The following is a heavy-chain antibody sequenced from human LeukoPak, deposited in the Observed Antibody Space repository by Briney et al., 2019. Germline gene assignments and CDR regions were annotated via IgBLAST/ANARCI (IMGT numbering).Heavy chain of an antibody. Sequence: SETLSLTCTVSGDSISSYYWSWIRQPPGKGLEWIGYIYTSGSTNYNPSLKSRVTISVDTSKNQFSLKLSSVTAADTAVYYCARHHMGYSGYDYYYYYYMDVWGKGTTVTVSS. D-gene: IGHD5-12*01. CDR1: GDSISSYY. CDR2: IYTSGST. J-gene: IGHJ6*03. CDR3: ARHHMGYSGYDYYYYYYMDV. V-gene: IGHV4-4*09.